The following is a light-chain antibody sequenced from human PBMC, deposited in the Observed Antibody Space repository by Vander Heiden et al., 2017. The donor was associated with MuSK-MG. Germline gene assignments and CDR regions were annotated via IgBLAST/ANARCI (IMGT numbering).Light chain of an antibody. CDR1: TSDVGGFNY. J-gene: IGLJ2*01. CDR3: CSYAGAYTGV. Sequence: QSALTQPRSVSGSPGQSVTISCTGTTSDVGGFNYVSWYQLHPGKAPKLMIYDVSKRPSGVPDRFSGSKSGNTASLTISRLEAEDEAEYYCCSYAGAYTGVFGGGTKLTVL. V-gene: IGLV2-11*01. CDR2: DVS.